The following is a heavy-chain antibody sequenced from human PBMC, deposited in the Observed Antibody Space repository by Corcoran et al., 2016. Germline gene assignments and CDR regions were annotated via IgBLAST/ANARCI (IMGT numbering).Heavy chain of an antibody. CDR2: ISSSSSTI. J-gene: IGHJ3*02. CDR3: ARGRYCSSTSCYTRRLDAFDI. CDR1: GFTFSSYS. Sequence: EVQLVESGGGLVQPGGSLRLSCAASGFTFSSYSMNWVRQAPGKGLEWVSYISSSSSTIYYADSVKGRFTISRDNAKNSLYLQMNSLRDEDTAVYYWARGRYCSSTSCYTRRLDAFDIWGQGTMVTVSS. V-gene: IGHV3-48*02. D-gene: IGHD2-2*02.